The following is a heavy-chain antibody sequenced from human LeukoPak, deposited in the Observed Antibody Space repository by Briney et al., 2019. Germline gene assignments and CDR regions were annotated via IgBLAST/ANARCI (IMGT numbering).Heavy chain of an antibody. V-gene: IGHV3-7*01. D-gene: IGHD4-17*01. CDR2: INQDGSDQ. J-gene: IGHJ4*02. CDR3: ARHGAYSFDS. CDR1: GFAFSSYW. Sequence: GGSLRLSCAASGFAFSSYWMGWVPQAPGKGLEWVANINQDGSDQYYVDSVKGRFTISRDNAKISLFLQMNSLRAEDTAVYYCARHGAYSFDSWGQGTLVTVSS.